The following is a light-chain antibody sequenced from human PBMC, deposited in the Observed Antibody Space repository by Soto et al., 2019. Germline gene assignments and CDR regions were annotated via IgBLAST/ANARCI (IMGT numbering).Light chain of an antibody. CDR2: DVS. Sequence: QSVLTQPASVSGSPGQSITISCTGTSSDVGGYNYVSWYQQHPGKAPKLMIYDVSNRPSGVSNRFSGSKSGNTASLTTSGLQAEDEADYYCSSYTSSSTLVFGTGTKVPS. CDR3: SSYTSSSTLV. CDR1: SSDVGGYNY. J-gene: IGLJ1*01. V-gene: IGLV2-14*01.